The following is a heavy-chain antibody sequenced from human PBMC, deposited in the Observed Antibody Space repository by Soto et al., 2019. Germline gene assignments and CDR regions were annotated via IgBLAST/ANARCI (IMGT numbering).Heavy chain of an antibody. CDR1: GYTFSGYY. CDR3: ARSLTEGYCTITGCYTRPLYGMDV. J-gene: IGHJ6*02. Sequence: ASVKVSCKASGYTFSGYYIHWLRQTPGQGLEWMGWINPNSGGTNYAQKFQGRVTVTRDTPTSTAYMELSRLTSDDTAVYYCARSLTEGYCTITGCYTRPLYGMDVWGQGTTVTVSS. V-gene: IGHV1-2*02. D-gene: IGHD2-2*02. CDR2: INPNSGGT.